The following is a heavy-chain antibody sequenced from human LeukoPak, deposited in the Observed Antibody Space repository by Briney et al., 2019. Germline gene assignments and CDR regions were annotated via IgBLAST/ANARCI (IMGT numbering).Heavy chain of an antibody. CDR3: ARDVHGDYAGYHYYYMDV. Sequence: GGSLRLSCAASGFTFSSYWMSWVRQAPGKGLEWVANIKQDGSEKYYVDSVKGRFTISRDNAKNSLYLQMNSLRAEDTAVYYCARDVHGDYAGYHYYYMDVWGKGTTVTVSS. CDR2: IKQDGSEK. J-gene: IGHJ6*03. V-gene: IGHV3-7*01. D-gene: IGHD4-17*01. CDR1: GFTFSSYW.